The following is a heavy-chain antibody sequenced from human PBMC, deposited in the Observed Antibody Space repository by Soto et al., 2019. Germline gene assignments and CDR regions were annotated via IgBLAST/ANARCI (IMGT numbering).Heavy chain of an antibody. CDR1: VFTFGEYA. CDR2: IRSKAYGGTT. Sequence: YLRLASTAYVFTFGEYAMRCVRQSPGKWLEWVGFIRSKAYGGTTEYAASVKGRFTISRDDSKSIAYLQMNSLKTEDTAVYYCTRDALAARMGDYYYNCMDFWGQGTSVTVSS. CDR3: TRDALAARMGDYYYNCMDF. D-gene: IGHD6-6*01. V-gene: IGHV3-49*04. J-gene: IGHJ6*02.